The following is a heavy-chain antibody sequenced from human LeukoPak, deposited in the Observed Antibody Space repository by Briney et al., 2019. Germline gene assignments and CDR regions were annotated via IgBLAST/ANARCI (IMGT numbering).Heavy chain of an antibody. CDR3: AKQYDSSGYYYSTLDY. J-gene: IGHJ4*02. CDR1: GFTFDDYA. D-gene: IGHD3-22*01. Sequence: GGSLRLSCAASGFTFDDYAMHWVRQAPGKGLEWVSGISWNSGSIGYADSVKGRFTISRDNAKNSLYLQMNSLRAEDTAVYYCAKQYDSSGYYYSTLDYWGQGTLVTVSS. V-gene: IGHV3-9*01. CDR2: ISWNSGSI.